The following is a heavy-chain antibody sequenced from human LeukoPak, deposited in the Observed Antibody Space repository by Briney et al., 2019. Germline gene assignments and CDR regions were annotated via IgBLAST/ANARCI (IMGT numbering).Heavy chain of an antibody. CDR2: ITSRSSYI. V-gene: IGHV3-21*01. CDR1: GFTFSNYG. J-gene: IGHJ4*02. Sequence: GGSLRLSCAASGFTFSNYGMNWVRQAPGKGLEWVSSITSRSSYIYYADSMKGRFTISRDNAKNSLYLQMNSLRAEDTAVYYCAKRSGDYAPLDYWGQGTLVTVSS. CDR3: AKRSGDYAPLDY. D-gene: IGHD4-17*01.